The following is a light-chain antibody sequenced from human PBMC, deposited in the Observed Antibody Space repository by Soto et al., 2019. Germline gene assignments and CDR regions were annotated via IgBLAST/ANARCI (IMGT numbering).Light chain of an antibody. CDR2: GAS. Sequence: EIVLTQSPGTLSLSPGERATLSCRASQSVSSSYLAWYQQKSGQAPRLLIYGASSRATGIPDRFSGSGSGTDFTLTISRLEPEDVAVYYCQQYGSSPWTFGQGTKGEIK. J-gene: IGKJ1*01. CDR3: QQYGSSPWT. CDR1: QSVSSSY. V-gene: IGKV3-20*01.